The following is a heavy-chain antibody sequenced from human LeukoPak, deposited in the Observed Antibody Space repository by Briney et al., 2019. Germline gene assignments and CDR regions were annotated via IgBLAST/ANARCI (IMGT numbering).Heavy chain of an antibody. CDR1: GFTFSSYE. CDR2: ISSSSSYI. Sequence: GGSLRLSCAASGFTFSSYEMNWVRQAPGKGLEWVSSISSSSSYIYYADSVKGRFTISRDNAKNSLYLQMNSLRAEDTAVYYCARDDSYGDYPGFDYWGQRTLVTVSS. V-gene: IGHV3-21*01. D-gene: IGHD4-17*01. J-gene: IGHJ4*02. CDR3: ARDDSYGDYPGFDY.